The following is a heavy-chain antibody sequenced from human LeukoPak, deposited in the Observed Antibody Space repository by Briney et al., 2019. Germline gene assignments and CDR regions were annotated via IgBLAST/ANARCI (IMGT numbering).Heavy chain of an antibody. CDR3: ARGIEMATFYFDY. Sequence: GGSLRLSCAASGFTFSSYAMHWVRQAPGKGLEWVAVISYDGSNKYYADSVKGRSTISRDNSKNTLYLQMNSLRAEDTAVYYCARGIEMATFYFDYWGQGTLVTVSS. CDR2: ISYDGSNK. D-gene: IGHD5-24*01. V-gene: IGHV3-30-3*01. CDR1: GFTFSSYA. J-gene: IGHJ4*02.